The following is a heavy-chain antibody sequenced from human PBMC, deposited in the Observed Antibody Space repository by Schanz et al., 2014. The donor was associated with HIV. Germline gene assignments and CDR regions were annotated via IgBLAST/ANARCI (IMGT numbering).Heavy chain of an antibody. D-gene: IGHD6-19*01. V-gene: IGHV3-21*01. CDR3: VRDAGAQWLDGDNWFDP. CDR2: ISASGTYN. J-gene: IGHJ5*02. CDR1: GFTFSSYR. Sequence: VQLVESGGGVVQPGRSLRLSCAASGFTFSSYRMNWVRHAPGKGLEWVSSISASGTYNFYGDSVKGRFTISRDNSKNTVSLQMNSLRSEDTAVYYCVRDAGAQWLDGDNWFDPWGQGTLVTVSS.